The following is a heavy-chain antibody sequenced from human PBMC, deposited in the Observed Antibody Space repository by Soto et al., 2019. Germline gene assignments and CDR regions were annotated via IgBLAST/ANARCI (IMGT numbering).Heavy chain of an antibody. CDR3: AKNVWGITIFGGMDV. J-gene: IGHJ6*02. Sequence: EVQLLESGGGLVQPGGSLRLSCAASGFTFSSYAMSWVRQAPGKGLEWVSAISGSDGSTYYADSVKGRFTISRDNSKNTLYLQMNSLSAEDTAVYYCAKNVWGITIFGGMDVWGQGTTVTVSS. CDR2: ISGSDGST. D-gene: IGHD3-9*01. V-gene: IGHV3-23*01. CDR1: GFTFSSYA.